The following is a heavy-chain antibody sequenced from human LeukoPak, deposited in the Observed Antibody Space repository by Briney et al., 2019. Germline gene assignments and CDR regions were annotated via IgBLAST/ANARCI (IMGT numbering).Heavy chain of an antibody. D-gene: IGHD3-16*02. Sequence: ASVKLSCKVSVYTLTELSMHWVRQAPRKGLEWMGGFDPEDGETVYAQRFQGRVTMTEDTSTDTAYMELSSLISEDTAVYYCATGSLRLGEFSLGYWGQGTLVTVSS. J-gene: IGHJ4*02. CDR2: FDPEDGET. CDR3: ATGSLRLGEFSLGY. CDR1: VYTLTELS. V-gene: IGHV1-24*01.